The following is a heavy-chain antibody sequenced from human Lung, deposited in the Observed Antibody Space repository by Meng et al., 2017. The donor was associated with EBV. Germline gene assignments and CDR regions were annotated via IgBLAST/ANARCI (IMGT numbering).Heavy chain of an antibody. Sequence: EVQLVESGGALVQPGGSLRLSCAASGFTFSKYWMHWVRQAPGKGLVWLSRIDENGRLTTYADSVRGRFTISRDNTKNTLYLQMNSLRVEDTAVYFCSRDLAGPYDDWGQGTLVTVSS. V-gene: IGHV3-74*01. J-gene: IGHJ4*02. CDR2: IDENGRLT. CDR3: SRDLAGPYDD. CDR1: GFTFSKYW.